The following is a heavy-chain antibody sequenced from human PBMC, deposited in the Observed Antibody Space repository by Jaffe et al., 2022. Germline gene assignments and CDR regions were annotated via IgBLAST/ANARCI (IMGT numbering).Heavy chain of an antibody. CDR1: GFTFSSYG. CDR3: AKDRDYGDYPYYFDY. V-gene: IGHV3-30*02. J-gene: IGHJ4*02. Sequence: QVQLVESGGGVVQPGGSLRLSCAASGFTFSSYGMHWVRQAPGKGLEWVAFIRYDGSNKYYADSVKGRFTISRDNSKNTLYLQMNSLRAEDTAVYYCAKDRDYGDYPYYFDYWGQGTLVTVSS. CDR2: IRYDGSNK. D-gene: IGHD4-17*01.